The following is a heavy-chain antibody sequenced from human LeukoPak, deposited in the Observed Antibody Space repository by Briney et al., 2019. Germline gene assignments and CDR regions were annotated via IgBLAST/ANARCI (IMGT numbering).Heavy chain of an antibody. D-gene: IGHD6-19*01. CDR3: ARVVVAGDIWWFDP. CDR2: IIPIFGTA. CDR1: GGTFSSYA. Sequence: SVKVSCKASGGTFSSYAISWVRQAPGQGLEWMGGIIPIFGTANYAQKFQGRVTITTDESTSTAYMELSSLRSEDTAVYYCARVVVAGDIWWFDPWGQGTLVTASS. J-gene: IGHJ5*02. V-gene: IGHV1-69*05.